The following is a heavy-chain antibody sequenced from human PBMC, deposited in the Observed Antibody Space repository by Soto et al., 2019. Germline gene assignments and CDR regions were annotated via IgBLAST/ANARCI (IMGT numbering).Heavy chain of an antibody. CDR1: GFFFAGYY. CDR2: INPNSGGT. V-gene: IGHV1-2*02. D-gene: IGHD3-22*01. CDR3: ARDPSYYDSNGYRWHCDS. J-gene: IGHJ4*02. Sequence: GASVRVSGKASGFFFAGYYMHWVRQAPGQGLEWMGWINPNSGGTDYAQKFQGRVSMTRDTSTSTAYMELRRLRSDDMAVYYCARDPSYYDSNGYRWHCDSWGQGTLVTVSS.